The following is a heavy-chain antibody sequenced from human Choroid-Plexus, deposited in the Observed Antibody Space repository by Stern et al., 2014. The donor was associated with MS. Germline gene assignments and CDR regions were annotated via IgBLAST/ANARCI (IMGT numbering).Heavy chain of an antibody. CDR1: GFTFSNYW. D-gene: IGHD3-3*01. CDR2: IKEDGFEK. CDR3: ARMDRGNYDFWSGSYDYWFDS. V-gene: IGHV3-7*01. J-gene: IGHJ5*01. Sequence: EVQLVESGGGLVQPGGSLRLSCVASGFTFSNYWLSWVRQAPGKGLEWVAPIKEDGFEKYYVDTVKGRFTISRDDAKNSLYLQMNSLRVEDTAVFYCARMDRGNYDFWSGSYDYWFDSWGQGTLVTVSS.